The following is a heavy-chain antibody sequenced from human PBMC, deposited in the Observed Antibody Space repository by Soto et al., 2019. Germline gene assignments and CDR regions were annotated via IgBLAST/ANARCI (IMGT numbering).Heavy chain of an antibody. CDR3: ARRYFGALDS. Sequence: PGGSLRLSCAASGFTFRSYWMTWVRQAPGKGLEWVANIKQDGSEGYVDSVKGRFIISTDNAKDSLYLQMNSLRAEDTAVYYCARRYFGALDSWGQGTLVTVSS. D-gene: IGHD1-1*01. CDR2: IKQDGSEG. V-gene: IGHV3-7*05. J-gene: IGHJ4*02. CDR1: GFTFRSYW.